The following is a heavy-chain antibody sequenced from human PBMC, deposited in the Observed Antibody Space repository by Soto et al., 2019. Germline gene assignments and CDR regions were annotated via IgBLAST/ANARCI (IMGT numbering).Heavy chain of an antibody. CDR1: GFTFSSYV. V-gene: IGHV3-30-3*01. D-gene: IGHD1-26*01. J-gene: IGHJ4*02. Sequence: HLGGSLRLSCAASGFTFSSYVMHWVRQAPGKGLEWVAVISYDGSNKYYADSVKGRFTISRDNSKNTLYLQMNSLRAEDTAVYYCARHSVGGLLLYYFDYWGQGTLVTVSS. CDR3: ARHSVGGLLLYYFDY. CDR2: ISYDGSNK.